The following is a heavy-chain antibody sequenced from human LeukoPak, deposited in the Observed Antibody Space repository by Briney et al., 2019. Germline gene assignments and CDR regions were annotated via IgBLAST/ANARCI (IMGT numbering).Heavy chain of an antibody. D-gene: IGHD6-19*01. CDR2: ISSSSSTI. CDR3: ARGDSSGWYSGYFDL. CDR1: GFTFSSYS. J-gene: IGHJ2*01. V-gene: IGHV3-48*02. Sequence: PGRSLRLSCAASGFTFSSYSMNWVRQAPGKGLEWVSYISSSSSTIYYADSVKGRFTISRDNAKNSLYLQMNSLRDEDTAVYYCARGDSSGWYSGYFDLWGRGTLVTVSS.